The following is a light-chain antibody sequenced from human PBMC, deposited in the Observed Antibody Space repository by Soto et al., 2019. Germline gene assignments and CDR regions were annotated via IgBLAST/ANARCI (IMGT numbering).Light chain of an antibody. V-gene: IGKV3-15*01. Sequence: EIVMTQSPATLSVSPGERATLSCRASQSVSSNLAWYQQKPGQAPRLLIYVASTRATGVPGRFSGSGSGTEFTLTISSLQPDDSATYYCQQYNSHDDIAFGRGTKVEIK. CDR2: VAS. J-gene: IGKJ4*01. CDR3: QQYNSHDDIA. CDR1: QSVSSN.